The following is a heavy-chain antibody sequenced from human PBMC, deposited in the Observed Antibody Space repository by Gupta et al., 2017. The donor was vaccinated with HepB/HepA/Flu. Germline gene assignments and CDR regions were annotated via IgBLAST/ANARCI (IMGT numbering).Heavy chain of an antibody. CDR3: ARHTSGWYIDY. Sequence: EVQLVESGGGLVQPGGSLRLSCAASGFTFSRYRMSWVRQAPGKGLEWVANIKQDGSDIYYVDSVKGRFTISRDNAKNSLYLLMNSLRAEDTAVYYCARHTSGWYIDYWGQGTLVTVSS. J-gene: IGHJ4*02. D-gene: IGHD6-19*01. CDR1: GFTFSRYR. CDR2: IKQDGSDI. V-gene: IGHV3-7*01.